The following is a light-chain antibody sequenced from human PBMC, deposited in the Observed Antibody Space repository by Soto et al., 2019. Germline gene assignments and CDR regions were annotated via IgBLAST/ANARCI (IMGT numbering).Light chain of an antibody. CDR2: LNSDGSH. CDR1: SGHSSYA. Sequence: QPVLTQSPSASASLGASVKLTCTLSSGHSSYAIAWHQQQPEKGPRHLMKLNSDGSHTTGDGIPDRFSGSSSGAERYLTISSLQSEDEADYYCQTWDTGIGVFGGGTKLTVL. CDR3: QTWDTGIGV. V-gene: IGLV4-69*01. J-gene: IGLJ3*02.